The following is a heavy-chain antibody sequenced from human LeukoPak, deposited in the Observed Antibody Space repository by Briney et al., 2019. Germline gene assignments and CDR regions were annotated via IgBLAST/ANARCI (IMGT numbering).Heavy chain of an antibody. J-gene: IGHJ5*02. V-gene: IGHV4-59*08. CDR1: GGSISIYH. Sequence: NPSETLSLTCTVSGGSISIYHWSWIREPPGKALEWIGYIYYSGGTNYNRSLKSRVTISVDTSKNQFSLKLSSVTAADTAVYYCAKLNIVVVPASENWWFDPWGQGTLVTVSS. D-gene: IGHD2-2*01. CDR2: IYYSGGT. CDR3: AKLNIVVVPASENWWFDP.